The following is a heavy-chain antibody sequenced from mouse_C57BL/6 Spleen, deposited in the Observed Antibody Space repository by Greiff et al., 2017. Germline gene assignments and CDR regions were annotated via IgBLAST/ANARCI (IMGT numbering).Heavy chain of an antibody. Sequence: EVMLVESGAELVKPGASVKLSCTASGFNIKDYYMHWVKQRTEQGLEWIGRIDPEDGETKYAPKFQGKATITADTSSNTAYLQLSSLTSEDTAVYYCARRRALLLRDWYFDVWGTGTTVTVSS. CDR3: ARRRALLLRDWYFDV. CDR1: GFNIKDYY. J-gene: IGHJ1*03. D-gene: IGHD1-1*01. V-gene: IGHV14-2*01. CDR2: IDPEDGET.